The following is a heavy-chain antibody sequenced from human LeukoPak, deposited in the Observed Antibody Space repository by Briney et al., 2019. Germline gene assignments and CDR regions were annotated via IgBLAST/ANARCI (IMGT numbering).Heavy chain of an antibody. J-gene: IGHJ3*02. Sequence: SVTVSFKASGGTFSSYAISWVRQAPGQGLEWMGRIIPILGIANYAQKFQGRVTITADKSTSTAYMELSSLRSEDTAVYYCARVAHYYDRNAFDIWGQGTMVTVSS. CDR2: IIPILGIA. D-gene: IGHD3-22*01. V-gene: IGHV1-69*04. CDR1: GGTFSSYA. CDR3: ARVAHYYDRNAFDI.